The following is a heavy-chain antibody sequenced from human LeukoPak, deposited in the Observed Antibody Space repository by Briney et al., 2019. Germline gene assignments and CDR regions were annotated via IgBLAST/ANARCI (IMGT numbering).Heavy chain of an antibody. D-gene: IGHD4-17*01. V-gene: IGHV3-23*01. CDR2: ISGSGDST. CDR3: ARDYGDYFPGGYYFDY. J-gene: IGHJ4*02. CDR1: GFTFSSYA. Sequence: GGSLRLSCAASGFTFSSYAMSWVRQAPGKGLEWVSAISGSGDSTYYGDSVKGRFTISRDNAKNSLYLQMNSLRDEDTAVYYCARDYGDYFPGGYYFDYWGQGTLVTVSS.